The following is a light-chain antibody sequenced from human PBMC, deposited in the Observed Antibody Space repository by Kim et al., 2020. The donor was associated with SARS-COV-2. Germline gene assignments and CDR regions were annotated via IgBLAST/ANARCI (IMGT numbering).Light chain of an antibody. CDR1: KLGDKY. V-gene: IGLV3-1*01. CDR3: QAWDSSTEV. Sequence: SYELTQPPSVSVSPGQTASITCSGDKLGDKYACWYQQKPGQSPVLVIYQDSKPPSGIPERFSGSNSGNTATLTISGTQAMDEADYYCQAWDSSTEVFGTG. J-gene: IGLJ1*01. CDR2: QDS.